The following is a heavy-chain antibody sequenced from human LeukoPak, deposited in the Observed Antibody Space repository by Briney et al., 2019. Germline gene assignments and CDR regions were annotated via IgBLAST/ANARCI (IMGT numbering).Heavy chain of an antibody. D-gene: IGHD1-26*01. Sequence: PGGYLRFYCAASGFTFSSYAMSRVRQAQGKGLEWVSAISGSGGSTYYEDSVKGRLTISTDNSKTKLYLQMNSLRAEDRAVYYCAKPDIIVGVHYFDYWGQGTLVTVSS. CDR1: GFTFSSYA. CDR2: ISGSGGST. V-gene: IGHV3-23*01. J-gene: IGHJ4*02. CDR3: AKPDIIVGVHYFDY.